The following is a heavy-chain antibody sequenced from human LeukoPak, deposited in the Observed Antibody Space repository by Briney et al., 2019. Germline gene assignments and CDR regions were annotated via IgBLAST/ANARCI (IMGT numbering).Heavy chain of an antibody. V-gene: IGHV4-59*01. Sequence: SETLSLTCTVSGGSISSYYWSWIRQPPGKGLEWIGYIYYSGSTNYNPSLKSRVTISVDTSKNQFSLKLSSVTAADTAVYYCARGVFLLYYYYMDVWGKGTTVTVSS. CDR1: GGSISSYY. D-gene: IGHD6-13*01. CDR2: IYYSGST. J-gene: IGHJ6*03. CDR3: ARGVFLLYYYYMDV.